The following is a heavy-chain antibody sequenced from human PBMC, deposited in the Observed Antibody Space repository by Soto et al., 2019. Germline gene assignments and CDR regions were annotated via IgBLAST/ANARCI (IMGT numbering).Heavy chain of an antibody. CDR2: MNPNSGNT. V-gene: IGHV1-8*01. D-gene: IGHD3-3*01. Sequence: ASVKVSCKASGYTFTSYDINWVRQATGQVLEWMGWMNPNSGNTGYAQKFQGRVTMTRNTSISTAYMELSSLRSEDTAVYYCARSYYDDYYMDVWGKGTTVTVSS. J-gene: IGHJ6*03. CDR1: GYTFTSYD. CDR3: ARSYYDDYYMDV.